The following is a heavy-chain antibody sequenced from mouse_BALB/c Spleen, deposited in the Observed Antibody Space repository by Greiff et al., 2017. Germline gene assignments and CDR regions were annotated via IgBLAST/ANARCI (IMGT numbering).Heavy chain of an antibody. CDR1: GFSLTSYG. D-gene: IGHD4-1*01. CDR2: IWAGGST. J-gene: IGHJ3*01. CDR3: ARDGNPLFAY. V-gene: IGHV2-9*02. Sequence: VQRVESGPGLVAPSQSLSITCTVSGFSLTSYGVHWVRQPPGKGLEWLGVIWAGGSTNYNSALMSRLSISKDNSKSQVFLKMNSLQTDDTAMYYCARDGNPLFAYWGQGTLVTVSA.